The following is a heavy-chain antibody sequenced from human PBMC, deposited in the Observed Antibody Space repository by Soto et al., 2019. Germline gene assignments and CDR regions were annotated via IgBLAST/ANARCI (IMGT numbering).Heavy chain of an antibody. D-gene: IGHD1-26*01. CDR3: ANNLLGPASTFDY. CDR1: GFTVSSNY. Sequence: PGGSLRLSCAASGFTVSSNYMSWVRQAPGKGLEWVSVIYSGGSTYYADSVKGRFTISRDNSKNTLYLQMNSLRAEDTAVYHCANNLLGPASTFDYWGRGTLVIVSS. J-gene: IGHJ4*02. V-gene: IGHV3-66*01. CDR2: IYSGGST.